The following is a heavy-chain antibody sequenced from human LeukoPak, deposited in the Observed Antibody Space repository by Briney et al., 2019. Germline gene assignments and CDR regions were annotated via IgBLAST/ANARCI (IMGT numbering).Heavy chain of an antibody. V-gene: IGHV3-30*02. D-gene: IGHD1-14*01. CDR1: GFTFSSYG. CDR2: IRYDGSNK. Sequence: GGSLRLSCAASGFTFSSYGMHWVRQAPGKGLEWVAFIRYDGSNKYYADSVKGRFTISRDNSKNTLYLQMNSLRAEDTAVYYCAKYRVYYYYYMDVWGKGTTVTVSS. J-gene: IGHJ6*03. CDR3: AKYRVYYYYYMDV.